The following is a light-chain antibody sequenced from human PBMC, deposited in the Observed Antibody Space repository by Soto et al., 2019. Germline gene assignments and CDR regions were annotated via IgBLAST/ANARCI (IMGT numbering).Light chain of an antibody. CDR2: EAS. V-gene: IGKV1-5*03. CDR3: QQYNGYWT. CDR1: QSISGS. Sequence: DIQMTQSPSTLSASVGDRVTITCRASQSISGSLAWYQQKPGKAPRLLIYEASNLKSGVPSRFSGSGSGTEYTLNISSLQPDDFASYYCQQYNGYWTFGQGTKVESK. J-gene: IGKJ1*01.